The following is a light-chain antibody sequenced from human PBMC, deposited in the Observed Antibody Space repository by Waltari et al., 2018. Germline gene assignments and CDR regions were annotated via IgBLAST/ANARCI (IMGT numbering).Light chain of an antibody. CDR1: ALPKQY. J-gene: IGLJ2*01. CDR3: QSSDSSTTYDI. CDR2: KDT. V-gene: IGLV3-25*03. Sequence: SYELTQPPPVAVSPGQTARITCSGDALPKQYAYWYQQKSGQAPVLVIYKDTERPSGMPERCSGSSSGTTGTLTISGVQAEDEADDYCQSSDSSTTYDIFGGGTRLTV.